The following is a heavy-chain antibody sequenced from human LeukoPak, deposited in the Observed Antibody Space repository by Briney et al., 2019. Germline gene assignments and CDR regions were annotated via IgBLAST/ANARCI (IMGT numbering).Heavy chain of an antibody. CDR3: ARGASRADY. CDR1: GFTFRSYN. V-gene: IGHV3-21*01. J-gene: IGHJ4*02. Sequence: PGGSLRLSCAASGFTFRSYNMNWVRQAPGKGPEWVSSISSSSSDIYYADSVKGRFTISRDNAKNSLYLYIHTLRAEDTALYYCARGASRADYWGQGTLVTVSS. CDR2: ISSSSSDI.